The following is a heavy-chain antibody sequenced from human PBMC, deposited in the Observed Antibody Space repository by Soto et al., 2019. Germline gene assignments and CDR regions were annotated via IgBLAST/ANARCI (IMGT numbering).Heavy chain of an antibody. CDR1: GGSFSGYY. CDR3: ARDKITGVFDY. J-gene: IGHJ4*02. Sequence: SETLSLTCAVYGGSFSGYYWTWIRQPPGTGLEWIGEINHSGSTNYNPSLKSRVTISVDTSKNQFSLKLTSVTAADTAVYYCARDKITGVFDYWGQGTLVTVS. V-gene: IGHV4-34*01. CDR2: INHSGST. D-gene: IGHD2-8*02.